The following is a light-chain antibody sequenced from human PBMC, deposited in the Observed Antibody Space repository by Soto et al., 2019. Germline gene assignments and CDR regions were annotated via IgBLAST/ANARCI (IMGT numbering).Light chain of an antibody. J-gene: IGKJ4*01. CDR3: QQVNTYPLT. CDR2: VAS. V-gene: IGKV1-9*01. CDR1: QDISYY. Sequence: IQLTQTPSSLSASVGDSVTITCRASQDISYYLAWYQQKPGNAPRLLIYVASTLQSGVPSRFSGSSSGTDFTLTINSLQPGDFATYYCQQVNTYPLTFGGGTKVEMK.